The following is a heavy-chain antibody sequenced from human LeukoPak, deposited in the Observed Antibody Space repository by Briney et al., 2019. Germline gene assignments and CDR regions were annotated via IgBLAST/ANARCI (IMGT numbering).Heavy chain of an antibody. V-gene: IGHV3-21*01. Sequence: RGSLRLSCAASGFTFSSYSVNWVRQAPGKGLEWVSSISSSSSYIYYADSVKGRFTISRDSAKNSLYLQMNSLRAEDTAVYYCARAVVVAEFDYWGQGTLVTVSS. D-gene: IGHD2-15*01. CDR3: ARAVVVAEFDY. CDR2: ISSSSSYI. CDR1: GFTFSSYS. J-gene: IGHJ4*02.